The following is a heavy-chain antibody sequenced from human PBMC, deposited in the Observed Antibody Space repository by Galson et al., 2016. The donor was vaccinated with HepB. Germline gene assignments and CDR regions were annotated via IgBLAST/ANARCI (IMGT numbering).Heavy chain of an antibody. D-gene: IGHD3-3*01. Sequence: QVQLQESGPGLVKPSQTLSLTCSVSGGSISSGDYYWSWIRQPPGKGLEWIGYIYHSGSTYYNPSLKSRVTISVGTSKNQFSLKLSSVTAADTAVYYCAREASYDFWSGKHFDYWGQGTLVIVSS. CDR3: AREASYDFWSGKHFDY. CDR1: GGSISSGDYY. V-gene: IGHV4-30-4*01. J-gene: IGHJ4*02. CDR2: IYHSGST.